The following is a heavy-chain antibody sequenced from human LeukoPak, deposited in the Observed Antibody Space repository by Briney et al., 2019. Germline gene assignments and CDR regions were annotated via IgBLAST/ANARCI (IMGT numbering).Heavy chain of an antibody. Sequence: GGSLRLSCAASGISFSDFWMHWFRQAPGKGLEWVANINQDGSHKYYVDSVEGRFTISRDTAKNSVHLEMNSLRVGDTAVYYCARDRGYTSYDYWGQGILVTVSS. CDR1: GISFSDFW. V-gene: IGHV3-7*01. CDR2: INQDGSHK. CDR3: ARDRGYTSYDY. D-gene: IGHD3-22*01. J-gene: IGHJ4*02.